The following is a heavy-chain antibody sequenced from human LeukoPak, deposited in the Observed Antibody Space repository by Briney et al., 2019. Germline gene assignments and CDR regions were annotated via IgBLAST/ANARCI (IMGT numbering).Heavy chain of an antibody. CDR3: ARAIGWFGERGNYFDY. CDR1: GGSISSYY. Sequence: SETLSLTCTVSGGSISSYYWSWIRQPAGKGLEWIGRIYTSGSTNYNPSLKSRVTMSVDTSKNQFSLKLSSVTAADTAVYYCARAIGWFGERGNYFDYWGQGTLVTVSS. J-gene: IGHJ4*02. CDR2: IYTSGST. D-gene: IGHD3-10*01. V-gene: IGHV4-4*07.